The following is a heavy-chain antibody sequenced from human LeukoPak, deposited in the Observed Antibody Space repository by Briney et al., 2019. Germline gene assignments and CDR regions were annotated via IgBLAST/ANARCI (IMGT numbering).Heavy chain of an antibody. V-gene: IGHV3-21*04. Sequence: GGSLRLSCAASGFTFSSYSMNWVRQAPGKGLEWVSSISSSSSYVYYADSVKGRFTISRDNSKNTLYLQMNSLRAEDTAVYYCARDVGPYSSSLYYFDYWGQGTLVTVSS. CDR3: ARDVGPYSSSLYYFDY. J-gene: IGHJ4*02. CDR1: GFTFSSYS. D-gene: IGHD6-13*01. CDR2: ISSSSSYV.